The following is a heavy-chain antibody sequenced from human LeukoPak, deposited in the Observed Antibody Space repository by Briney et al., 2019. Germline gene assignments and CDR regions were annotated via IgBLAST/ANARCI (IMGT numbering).Heavy chain of an antibody. CDR1: GYTFTDYY. J-gene: IGHJ4*02. Sequence: ASVKVSCKVSGYTFTDYYMHWVQQAPGKGREWMGLDDPEDDETIYAEKFQGRVTITADTSTDTAYMELSSLRSEDTAVYYCATGHSSVWSRGEMFDYWGQGTLVTVSS. D-gene: IGHD6-19*01. CDR2: DDPEDDET. V-gene: IGHV1-69-2*01. CDR3: ATGHSSVWSRGEMFDY.